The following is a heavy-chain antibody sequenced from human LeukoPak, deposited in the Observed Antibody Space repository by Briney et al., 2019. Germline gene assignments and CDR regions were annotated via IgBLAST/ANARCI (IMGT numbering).Heavy chain of an antibody. J-gene: IGHJ4*02. D-gene: IGHD3-3*01. CDR2: INPSGGST. CDR1: GYTFTSYY. V-gene: IGHV1-46*01. CDR3: ARDLRLLYYDFWSGYYPFDY. Sequence: ASVKVSCKASGYTFTSYYMHWVRQAPGQGLEWMGIINPSGGSTSYAQKFQGRVTMTRDTSTSTVYMELSSLRSEDTAVYYCARDLRLLYYDFWSGYYPFDYWGQGTLVTVSS.